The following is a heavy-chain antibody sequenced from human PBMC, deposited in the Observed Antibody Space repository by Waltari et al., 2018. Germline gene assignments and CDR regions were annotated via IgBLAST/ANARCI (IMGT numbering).Heavy chain of an antibody. D-gene: IGHD6-6*01. V-gene: IGHV4-34*01. Sequence: QVQLQQWGAGLLKPSETLSLTCAVYGGSFRGYYWSWIRPPPGKGLEWIGEINHSGSTNYNPSLKSRVTISVDTSKNQFSLKLSSVTAADTAVYYCAIRSAARRRLGFDYWGQGTLVTVSS. CDR3: AIRSAARRRLGFDY. J-gene: IGHJ4*02. CDR2: INHSGST. CDR1: GGSFRGYY.